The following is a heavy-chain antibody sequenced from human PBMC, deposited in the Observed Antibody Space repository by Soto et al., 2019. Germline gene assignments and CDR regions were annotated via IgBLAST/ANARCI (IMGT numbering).Heavy chain of an antibody. CDR2: IWYDGSNK. Sequence: GGSLRLSCAASGFTFSSYGMHWVRQAPGKGLEWVAVIWYDGSNKYYADSVKGRFTISRDNSKSTLYLHLNSMRAEDTAVYYCAKVKIWICLDYWGQGTLVTSPQ. CDR3: AKVKIWICLDY. D-gene: IGHD3-3*01. CDR1: GFTFSSYG. V-gene: IGHV3-33*06. J-gene: IGHJ4*02.